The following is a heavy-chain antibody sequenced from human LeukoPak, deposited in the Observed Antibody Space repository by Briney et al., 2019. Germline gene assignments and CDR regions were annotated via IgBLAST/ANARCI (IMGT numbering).Heavy chain of an antibody. D-gene: IGHD4-17*01. CDR2: ISSSSSTI. CDR3: ARDYGDYYFDY. CDR1: GFTFSSYS. J-gene: IGHJ4*02. V-gene: IGHV3-48*02. Sequence: PGGSLRLSCAASGFTFSSYSMNWVRQAPGKGLEWVSYISSSSSTIYYADSVKGRFTISRDNAKNSLCLQMNSLRDEDTAVYYCARDYGDYYFDYWGQGTLVTVSS.